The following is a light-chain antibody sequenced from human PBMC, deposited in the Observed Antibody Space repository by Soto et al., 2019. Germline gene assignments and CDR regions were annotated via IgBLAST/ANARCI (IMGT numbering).Light chain of an antibody. Sequence: EIVMTPSPTIASVSPGERATLSCRASQSVNSNLAWYQQKPGQAPMLLISCASTRAPGIAARFSGSGSGTNFTLSISGRQSEDVAVYYCQQYNDWPLYTFGQGTKLEIK. V-gene: IGKV3-15*01. J-gene: IGKJ2*01. CDR1: QSVNSN. CDR3: QQYNDWPLYT. CDR2: CAS.